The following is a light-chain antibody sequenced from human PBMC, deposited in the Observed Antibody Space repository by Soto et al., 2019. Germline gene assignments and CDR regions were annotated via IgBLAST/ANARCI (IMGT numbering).Light chain of an antibody. V-gene: IGKV3-11*01. CDR2: DAS. CDR1: QSVRSS. CDR3: QQRSNWPWT. J-gene: IGKJ1*01. Sequence: EILLTQSPATLSLSPGERATLSCRASQSVRSSLAWYQQKPGQAPRLLIYDASNRATGISGRFSGSGSGTDFTLTISKLEPEDFAVYYCQQRSNWPWTFGQGAKVEIK.